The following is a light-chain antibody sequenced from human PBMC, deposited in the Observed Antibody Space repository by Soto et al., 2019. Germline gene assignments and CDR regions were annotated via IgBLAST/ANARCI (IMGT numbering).Light chain of an antibody. CDR3: CSYASRSTLV. Sequence: QSALTQPASVSGSPGQSITTSCAGSGGDVGHYDLLSWYQQIPGKAPKLIIFEVNRRPSGVSDRFSGFKSGNTASLTISGLQAEDEADFFCCSYASRSTLVFGTGTKVTVL. CDR2: EVN. V-gene: IGLV2-14*02. CDR1: GGDVGHYDL. J-gene: IGLJ1*01.